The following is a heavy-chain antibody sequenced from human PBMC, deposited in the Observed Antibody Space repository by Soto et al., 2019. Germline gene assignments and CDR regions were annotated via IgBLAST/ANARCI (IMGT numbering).Heavy chain of an antibody. Sequence: ASVRVSCKASGYTFTSYGISWVRQAPGQGLEWMGLFSAFNGNTNYAQKLQGRVPITSDISMGTAYMEVRSLRAEDTAVYYCAKDLGPGVGATFYYSYGMDVWGQGTTVTVSS. D-gene: IGHD1-26*01. V-gene: IGHV1-18*01. J-gene: IGHJ6*02. CDR3: AKDLGPGVGATFYYSYGMDV. CDR2: FSAFNGNT. CDR1: GYTFTSYG.